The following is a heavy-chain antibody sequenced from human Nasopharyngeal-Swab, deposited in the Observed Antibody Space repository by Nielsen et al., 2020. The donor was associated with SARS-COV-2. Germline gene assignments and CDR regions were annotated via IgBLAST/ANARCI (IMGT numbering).Heavy chain of an antibody. CDR2: KYYDGSKK. J-gene: IGHJ4*02. CDR3: ARESGVGELLGVSFDY. V-gene: IGHV3-33*01. CDR1: GFTFSSYG. Sequence: GGSLRLSCAASGFTFSSYGMHWVRQAPGKGLEWVAIKYYDGSKKYYADSVNGRFTISRDNSKNTLYLQMNSLRGEDTAVYYCARESGVGELLGVSFDYWGRGTLVTVSS. D-gene: IGHD3-10*01.